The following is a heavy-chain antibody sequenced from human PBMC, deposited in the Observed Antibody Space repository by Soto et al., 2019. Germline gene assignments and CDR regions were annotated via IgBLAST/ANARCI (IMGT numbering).Heavy chain of an antibody. V-gene: IGHV2-5*02. CDR3: AHRVLRTVFGLVTTTAIYFDF. CDR1: GFSLTTSGVG. CDR2: IYWDYDK. Sequence: HITLNESGPTQVKPRQTLTLTCTFSGFSLTTSGVGVGWIRQSPGKAPEWLALIYWDYDKRYSPSLTRRLTITKDTSKSQVVRTMAELDPADTATYYCAHRVLRTVFGLVTTTAIYFDFWGQGTPVAVSS. D-gene: IGHD3-3*01. J-gene: IGHJ4*02.